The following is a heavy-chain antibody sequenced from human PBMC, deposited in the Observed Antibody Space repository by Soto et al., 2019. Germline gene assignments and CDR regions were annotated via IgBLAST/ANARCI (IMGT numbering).Heavy chain of an antibody. V-gene: IGHV3-48*01. CDR3: AREDRYCRSTSCYYYYYYMDV. CDR1: GFTFSSYS. D-gene: IGHD2-2*01. Sequence: GGSLRLSCAASGFTFSSYSMNWVRQAPGKGLEWVSYISSSSSTIYYADSVKGRFTISRDNAKNSLYLQMNSLRAEDTAVYYCAREDRYCRSTSCYYYYYYMDVWGKGTTVTVSS. J-gene: IGHJ6*03. CDR2: ISSSSSTI.